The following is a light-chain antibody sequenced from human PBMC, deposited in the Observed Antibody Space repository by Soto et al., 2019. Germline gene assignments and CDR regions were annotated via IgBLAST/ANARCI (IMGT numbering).Light chain of an antibody. CDR3: CSYAGGGTFLV. CDR1: SSDVGNYNL. J-gene: IGLJ2*01. Sequence: QSALTQADSVSGSPGQSITISCTGTSSDVGNYNLVSWYQQHPGKAPKLIIYEGTKRPSGISNRFSDSTSGNTASLTISALQAEDEADYHCCSYAGGGTFLVFGEGTKLTVL. CDR2: EGT. V-gene: IGLV2-23*01.